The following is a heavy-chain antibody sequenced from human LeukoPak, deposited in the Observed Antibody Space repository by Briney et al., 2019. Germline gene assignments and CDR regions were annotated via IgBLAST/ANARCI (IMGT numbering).Heavy chain of an antibody. CDR2: VFYNGST. V-gene: IGHV4-59*12. D-gene: IGHD6-19*01. Sequence: SETLSLTCTVSGGSISDYFWSWIRQPPGKGLEWVGYVFYNGSTNYNPSLKSRVTISIDTSRIRFSLKLSSVTAADTAVYYCARVYQYSSGWYYFDYWGQGTLVTVSS. CDR3: ARVYQYSSGWYYFDY. J-gene: IGHJ4*02. CDR1: GGSISDYF.